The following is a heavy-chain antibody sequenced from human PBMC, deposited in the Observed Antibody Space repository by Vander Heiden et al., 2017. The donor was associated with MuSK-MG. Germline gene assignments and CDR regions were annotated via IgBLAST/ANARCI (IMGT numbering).Heavy chain of an antibody. Sequence: QVQLQQWGAGLLKPSETLSLTCAVYGGSFSDYYWSWIRQPPGKGLEWIGKINHSGSTNYNPSLNSRVTISVDTSKNQFSLKVSSVTAADAAVYYCARVMTENNWFDPWGQGTLVTVSS. CDR3: ARVMTENNWFDP. CDR1: GGSFSDYY. J-gene: IGHJ5*02. V-gene: IGHV4-34*01. CDR2: INHSGST.